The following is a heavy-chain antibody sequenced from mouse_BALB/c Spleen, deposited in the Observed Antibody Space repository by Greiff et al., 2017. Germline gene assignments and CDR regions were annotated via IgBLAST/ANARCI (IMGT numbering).Heavy chain of an antibody. D-gene: IGHD2-14*01. Sequence: EVNVVESGGGLVKPGGSLKLSCAASGFTFSSYAMSWVRQSPEKRLEWVAEISSGGSYTYYPDTVTGRFTISRDNAKNTLYLEMSSLRSEDTAMYYWARAYYRYDEGTGYAMDYWGQGTSVTVSS. J-gene: IGHJ4*01. CDR1: GFTFSSYA. CDR3: ARAYYRYDEGTGYAMDY. V-gene: IGHV5-9-4*01. CDR2: ISSGGSYT.